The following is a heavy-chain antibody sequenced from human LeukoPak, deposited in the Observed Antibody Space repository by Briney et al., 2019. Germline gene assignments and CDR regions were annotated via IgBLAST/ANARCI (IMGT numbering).Heavy chain of an antibody. V-gene: IGHV4-34*01. CDR2: INHSGST. Sequence: PSETLSLTCAVYGGSFSGYYWSWIRQPPGKGLEWIGEINHSGSTNYNPSLKSRVTISVDTSKNQFSLKLSSVTAADTAVYYCARRDSSSARTISDYWGQGTLVTVSS. D-gene: IGHD6-6*01. CDR1: GGSFSGYY. J-gene: IGHJ4*02. CDR3: ARRDSSSARTISDY.